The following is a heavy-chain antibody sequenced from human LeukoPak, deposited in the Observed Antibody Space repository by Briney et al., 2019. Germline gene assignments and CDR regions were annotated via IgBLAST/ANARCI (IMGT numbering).Heavy chain of an antibody. D-gene: IGHD5-24*01. CDR2: ISGSGGST. CDR1: GFTFSSYG. CDR3: AHRDGYNYDY. V-gene: IGHV3-23*01. J-gene: IGHJ4*02. Sequence: PGGSLRLSCAASGFTFSSYGMHWVRQAPGKGLEWVSAISGSGGSTYYADSVKGRFTISRDNSKNTLYLQMNSLRAEDTAVYYCAHRDGYNYDYWGQGTLVTVSS.